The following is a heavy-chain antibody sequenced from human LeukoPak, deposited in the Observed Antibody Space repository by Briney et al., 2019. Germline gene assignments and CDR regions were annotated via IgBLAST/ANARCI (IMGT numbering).Heavy chain of an antibody. CDR2: IYYSGST. CDR3: ARLRLPDYGGNSGFDY. CDR1: GGSISSSSYY. V-gene: IGHV4-39*01. Sequence: SETLSLTCTVSGGSISSSSYYWGWIRQPPGKGLAWIGSIYYSGSTYYNPSLNSRVTISVDTSKNQFSLKLSSVTAADTAVYYCARLRLPDYGGNSGFDYWGQGTLVTVSS. J-gene: IGHJ4*02. D-gene: IGHD4-23*01.